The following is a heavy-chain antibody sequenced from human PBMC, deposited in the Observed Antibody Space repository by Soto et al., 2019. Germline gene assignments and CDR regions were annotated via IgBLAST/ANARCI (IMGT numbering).Heavy chain of an antibody. CDR1: GYTFTSYG. CDR3: ARDRSLRYYGSGSYLDV. Sequence: ASVKVSCKASGYTFTSYGMSWVRQAPGQGLEWMGWISAYNGNTNYAQKLQGRVTMTTDTSTSTAYMELRSLRSDDTAVYYCARDRSLRYYGSGSYLDVWGKGTTVTVS. D-gene: IGHD3-10*01. J-gene: IGHJ6*03. CDR2: ISAYNGNT. V-gene: IGHV1-18*01.